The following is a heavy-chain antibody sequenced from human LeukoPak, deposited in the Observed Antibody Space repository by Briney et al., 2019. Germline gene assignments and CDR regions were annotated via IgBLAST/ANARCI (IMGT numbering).Heavy chain of an antibody. V-gene: IGHV4-34*01. Sequence: SETLSLTCAVSGGSVSGYYWSWIRQPPGKGPEWSGKISHSGSTNYNPSLKSRVTISEDTSTNQFSLNLSSVTAADTAVYYCARSANAFDICGQGTMVTVSS. CDR1: GGSVSGYY. J-gene: IGHJ3*02. CDR2: ISHSGST. CDR3: ARSANAFDI.